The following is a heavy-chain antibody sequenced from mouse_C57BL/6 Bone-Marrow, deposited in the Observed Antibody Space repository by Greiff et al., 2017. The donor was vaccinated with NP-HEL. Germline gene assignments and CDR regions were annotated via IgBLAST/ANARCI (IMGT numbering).Heavy chain of an antibody. CDR1: GFTFSDYG. J-gene: IGHJ4*01. CDR3: ARPYSGPYYAMDY. V-gene: IGHV5-17*01. CDR2: ISSGSSTI. D-gene: IGHD2-10*01. Sequence: EVKLVESGGGLVKPGGSLKLSCAASGFTFSDYGMHWVRQAPEKGLEWVAYISSGSSTIYYADTVKGRFTISRDNAKNTLFLQMTSLRSEDTAMYYCARPYSGPYYAMDYWGQGTSVTVSS.